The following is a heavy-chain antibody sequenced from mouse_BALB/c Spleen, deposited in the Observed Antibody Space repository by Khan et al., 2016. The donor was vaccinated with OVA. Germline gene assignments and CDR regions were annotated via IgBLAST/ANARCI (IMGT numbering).Heavy chain of an antibody. CDR2: IDPSTDYT. CDR3: ARRGLYGIFAY. V-gene: IGHV1-7*01. Sequence: VQLQESGAELAKPGASVKMSCKASGYTFTAYWVHWVKQRPGQGLEWIGNIDPSTDYTEYNQRFKDKATLTTDKSTSTADMKLSSLTSEDSAVYCCARRGLYGIFAYWGQRPLFTVSA. J-gene: IGHJ3*01. CDR1: GYTFTAYW. D-gene: IGHD2-1*01.